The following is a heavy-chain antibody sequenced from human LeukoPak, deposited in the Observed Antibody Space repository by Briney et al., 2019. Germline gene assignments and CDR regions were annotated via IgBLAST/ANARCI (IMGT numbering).Heavy chain of an antibody. Sequence: PGGSLRLSCVASGFTFSGYYMSWVRQAPGKGPEWVANIKQDGNDKSYVDSVKGRFTISRDNTKNSLYLQMNSLRGEDTAVYYCARDRRAAETPYNWFDPWGQGTQVTVSS. CDR1: GFTFSGYY. V-gene: IGHV3-7*01. D-gene: IGHD2-15*01. CDR3: ARDRRAAETPYNWFDP. J-gene: IGHJ5*02. CDR2: IKQDGNDK.